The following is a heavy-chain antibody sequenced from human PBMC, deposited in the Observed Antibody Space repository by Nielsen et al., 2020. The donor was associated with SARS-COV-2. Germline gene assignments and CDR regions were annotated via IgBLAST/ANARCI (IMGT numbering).Heavy chain of an antibody. J-gene: IGHJ6*02. CDR3: ARDGALRFLEWSLYRDYYYGMDV. CDR2: INAGNGNT. V-gene: IGHV1-3*01. Sequence: ASVKVSCKASGYTFTGYYMHWVRQAPGQRLEWMGWINAGNGNTKYSQKFQGRVTITRDTSASTAYMELSSLRSEDTAVYYCARDGALRFLEWSLYRDYYYGMDVWGQGTTVTVSS. D-gene: IGHD3-3*01. CDR1: GYTFTGYY.